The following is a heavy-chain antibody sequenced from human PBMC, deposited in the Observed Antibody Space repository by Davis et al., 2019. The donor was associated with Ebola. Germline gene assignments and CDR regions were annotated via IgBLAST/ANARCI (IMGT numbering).Heavy chain of an antibody. CDR1: GFTFSSYS. J-gene: IGHJ4*02. Sequence: PGGSLRLSCAASGFTFSSYSMNWVRQAPGKGLEWVSYISSSSSTIYYADSVKGRFTISRDNSKNTLYLQMGSLRAEDMAVYYCARGAIYYGSGSYHTPFDYWGQGTLVTVSS. CDR3: ARGAIYYGSGSYHTPFDY. V-gene: IGHV3-48*01. D-gene: IGHD3-10*01. CDR2: ISSSSSTI.